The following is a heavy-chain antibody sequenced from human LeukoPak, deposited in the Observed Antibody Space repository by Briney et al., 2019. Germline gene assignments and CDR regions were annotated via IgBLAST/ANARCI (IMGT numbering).Heavy chain of an antibody. D-gene: IGHD3-9*01. V-gene: IGHV7-4-1*02. CDR2: INTNTGNP. CDR1: GYTFTSYA. CDR3: ARRGYDILAQAFDI. Sequence: ASVKVSCKASGYTFTSYAMNWVRQAPGQGLEWMGWINTNTGNPTYAQGFTGRFVFSLDTSVSTAYLQWSSLKASDTAIYYCARRGYDILAQAFDIWGQGTLVTVSS. J-gene: IGHJ3*02.